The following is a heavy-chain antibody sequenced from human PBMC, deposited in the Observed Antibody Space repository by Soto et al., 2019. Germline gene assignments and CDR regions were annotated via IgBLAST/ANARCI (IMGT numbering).Heavy chain of an antibody. CDR1: GFRFSDHY. V-gene: IGHV3-11*01. CDR2: ISGDGTTI. Sequence: GGSLRLSCAASGFRFSDHYMTWIRQAPGKGLEWVSKISGDGTTIYYADSVKGRFTVSRDNAKNSVYLQMSSLRAEDTAVYYCAREPYYYASGFWGQGTLVTVSS. CDR3: AREPYYYASGF. J-gene: IGHJ4*02. D-gene: IGHD3-10*01.